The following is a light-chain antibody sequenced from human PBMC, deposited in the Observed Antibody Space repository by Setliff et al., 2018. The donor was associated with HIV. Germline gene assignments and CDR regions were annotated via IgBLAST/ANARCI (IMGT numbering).Light chain of an antibody. CDR1: SSDIGRYNS. Sequence: QSALTQPASVSGSPGQSITIPCTGTSSDIGRYNSVSWYQQKPGKAPKLLIFDVNNRPSGVSTRFSASKSGNTASLTISGLQPEDEADYYCNSFASNSAYTPYVFGTGTMAPS. J-gene: IGLJ1*01. CDR2: DVN. CDR3: NSFASNSAYTPYV. V-gene: IGLV2-14*01.